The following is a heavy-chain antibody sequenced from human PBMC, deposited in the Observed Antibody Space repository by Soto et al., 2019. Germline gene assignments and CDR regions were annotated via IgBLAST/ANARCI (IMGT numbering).Heavy chain of an antibody. J-gene: IGHJ4*02. Sequence: SETPSLTCTVSGGSVSSGGCYWSWILHPPGKELEWIGCINYSGSTNYNPSLASRVTISVDTSKNQFSLRLRYVTAADTAVYYCARSAPTDDYPAQRTPVPVSS. V-gene: IGHV4-61*08. CDR2: INYSGST. CDR1: GGSVSSGGCY. CDR3: ARSAPTDDY.